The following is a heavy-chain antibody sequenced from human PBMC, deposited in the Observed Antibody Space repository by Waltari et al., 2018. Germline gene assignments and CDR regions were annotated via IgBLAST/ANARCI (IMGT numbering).Heavy chain of an antibody. CDR1: GGTFSSYA. D-gene: IGHD2-2*01. Sequence: QVQLVQSGAEVKKPGSSVKVSCKASGGTFSSYAISWVRQAPGQGLGWMGRIIPIFGTANYAQKFQGRVTITADKSTSTAYMELSSLRSEDTAVYYCASKGDQLLLAANYYYYGMDVWGQGTTVTVSS. CDR2: IIPIFGTA. J-gene: IGHJ6*02. V-gene: IGHV1-69*08. CDR3: ASKGDQLLLAANYYYYGMDV.